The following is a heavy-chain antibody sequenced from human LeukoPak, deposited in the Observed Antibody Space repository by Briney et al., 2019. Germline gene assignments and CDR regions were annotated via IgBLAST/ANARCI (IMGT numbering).Heavy chain of an antibody. CDR1: GFSLRSSNW. J-gene: IGHJ4*02. CDR2: IFYSGDT. V-gene: IGHV4-28*01. Sequence: PSDTLSLTCAVSGFSLRSSNWWAWVRQPPGEGPEWSGYIFYSGDTYYNPSLKRRVTMSVDTSKNQFSLKLSSVTAVDTAVYDCGRQGAGVPFDYWGRGTLVTVSS. CDR3: GRQGAGVPFDY. D-gene: IGHD3-10*01.